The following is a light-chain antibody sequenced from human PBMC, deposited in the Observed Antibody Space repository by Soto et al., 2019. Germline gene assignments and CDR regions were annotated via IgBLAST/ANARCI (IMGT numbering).Light chain of an antibody. CDR3: QAWDNSLV. Sequence: YELTQPPSVSVSPGQTASITCSGDKLGDKYACWYQQKPGQSPVLVIYQDSKRPSGIPERFSGSNSGNTATLTISGTQAMDEADYYCQAWDNSLVFGGGTQLTVL. J-gene: IGLJ2*01. V-gene: IGLV3-1*01. CDR2: QDS. CDR1: KLGDKY.